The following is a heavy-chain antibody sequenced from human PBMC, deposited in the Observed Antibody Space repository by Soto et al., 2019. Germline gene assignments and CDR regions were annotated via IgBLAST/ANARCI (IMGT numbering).Heavy chain of an antibody. CDR1: GGSISSSNW. CDR3: ATRFDGLGSYGY. J-gene: IGHJ4*02. Sequence: QVQLQESGPGLVKPSGTLSLTCAVSGGSISSSNWWTWVRQPPGKGLEWIGEIYPSGSTNYIPSLKSRVTISVDKSKNQFSLKLTSVTAADTAVYYCATRFDGLGSYGYWGQGTLVTVSS. V-gene: IGHV4-4*02. CDR2: IYPSGST. D-gene: IGHD3-16*01.